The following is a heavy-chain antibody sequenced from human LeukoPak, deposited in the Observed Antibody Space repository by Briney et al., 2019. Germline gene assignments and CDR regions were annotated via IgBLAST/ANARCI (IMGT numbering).Heavy chain of an antibody. V-gene: IGHV4-39*07. CDR1: GGSISSSSYY. Sequence: PSETLSLTCTVSGGSISSSSYYWGWIRQPPGKGLEWIGSIYYSGSTYYNPSLKSRVTISVDTSKNQFSLKLSSVTAADTAVYYCARDLGTTVIDQCWGQGTLVTVSS. J-gene: IGHJ4*02. D-gene: IGHD4-17*01. CDR2: IYYSGST. CDR3: ARDLGTTVIDQC.